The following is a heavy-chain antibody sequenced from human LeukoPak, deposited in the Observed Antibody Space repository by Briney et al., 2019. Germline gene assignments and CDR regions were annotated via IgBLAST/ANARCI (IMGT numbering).Heavy chain of an antibody. Sequence: SQTLSLTCTVSGGSISSGTYYWSWIRQPPGKGLEWIGYTSHSGSTYYDPSLKSRVTISVDRSKNQFSLKLSSVTAADTAVYYCARRLEVPGGIGWFDPWGQGTLVIVSS. V-gene: IGHV4-30-2*01. CDR2: TSHSGST. CDR3: ARRLEVPGGIGWFDP. CDR1: GGSISSGTYY. J-gene: IGHJ5*02. D-gene: IGHD2-2*01.